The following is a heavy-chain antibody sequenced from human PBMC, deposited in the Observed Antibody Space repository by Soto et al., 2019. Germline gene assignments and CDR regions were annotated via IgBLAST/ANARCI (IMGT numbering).Heavy chain of an antibody. CDR1: GIPFTNYF. CDR2: INPGNRIT. CDR3: ARDPNYYDFFAGSYYY. D-gene: IGHD3-22*01. V-gene: IGHV1-46*01. Sequence: ASVKVYCKTSGIPFTNYFVHWVRQAPGQGLEWMGAINPGNRITNYALRFQGRVAMTRDTSTNTVYLELSSLRSEDTAVYSCARDPNYYDFFAGSYYY. J-gene: IGHJ6*01.